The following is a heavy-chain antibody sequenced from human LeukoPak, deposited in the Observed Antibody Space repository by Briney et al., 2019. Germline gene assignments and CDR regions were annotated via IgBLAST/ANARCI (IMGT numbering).Heavy chain of an antibody. J-gene: IGHJ4*02. CDR2: IYPGDSDT. CDR3: ARQYYYGSGTYYLVDY. Sequence: GESLKISCQGSGYSFTTYWIGWVRQMPGKGLEWMGIIYPGDSDTRYSPSFQGQVTISADKSISTAYLQWSSLKASDTAMYYCARQYYYGSGTYYLVDYWGQGTLVTVSS. CDR1: GYSFTTYW. V-gene: IGHV5-51*01. D-gene: IGHD3-10*01.